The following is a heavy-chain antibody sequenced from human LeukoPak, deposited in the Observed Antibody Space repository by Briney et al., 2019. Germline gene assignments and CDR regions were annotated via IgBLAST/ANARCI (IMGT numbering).Heavy chain of an antibody. CDR3: AREGPARCSSTSCYPI. CDR2: IYHSGST. J-gene: IGHJ6*02. Sequence: PSETLSLTCAVYGGSFSGYYWSWIRQPPGKGLEWIGYIYHSGSTYYNPSLKSRVTISVDRSKNQFSLKLSSVTAADTAVYYCAREGPARCSSTSCYPIWGQGTTVTVSS. V-gene: IGHV4-30-2*01. CDR1: GGSFSGYY. D-gene: IGHD2-2*01.